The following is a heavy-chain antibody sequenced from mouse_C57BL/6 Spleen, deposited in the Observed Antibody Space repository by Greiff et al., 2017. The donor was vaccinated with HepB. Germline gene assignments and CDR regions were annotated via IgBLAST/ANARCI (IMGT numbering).Heavy chain of an antibody. Sequence: QVQLQQPGAELVRPGPSVKLSCKASGYTFTSYWMHWVKQRPGQGLEWIGVIDPSDSYTNYNQKFKGKATLTVDTSSSTAYMQLSSLTSEDSAVYYCARSYYYGSSPDYWGQGTTLTVSS. D-gene: IGHD1-1*01. V-gene: IGHV1-59*01. J-gene: IGHJ2*01. CDR1: GYTFTSYW. CDR3: ARSYYYGSSPDY. CDR2: IDPSDSYT.